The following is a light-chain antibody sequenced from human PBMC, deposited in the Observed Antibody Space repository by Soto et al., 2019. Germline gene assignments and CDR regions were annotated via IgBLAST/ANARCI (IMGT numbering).Light chain of an antibody. CDR1: SSDVGGHKY. J-gene: IGLJ1*01. V-gene: IGLV2-8*01. CDR3: SSYAGSNNYV. Sequence: LTQPPSASGSPGQSVTISCTGTSSDVGGHKYVSWYQQYPGKAPKLMIYAVNKRPSGVPDRFSGSKSGNTASLTVSGLQAEDEADYYCSSYAGSNNYVFGTGTKVTVL. CDR2: AVN.